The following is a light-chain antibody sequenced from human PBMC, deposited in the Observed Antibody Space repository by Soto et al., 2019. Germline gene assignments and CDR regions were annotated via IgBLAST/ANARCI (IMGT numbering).Light chain of an antibody. CDR3: QQSNNWPYT. Sequence: EIVMTHSPATLSVSPGDIATLSCRASQTVRDNLAWYQQKPGQAPRLLIYGASTRATGIPARFSGSGSGTEFTLTIDSLQSEDFALYFCQQSNNWPYTFGQGTKLEIK. CDR1: QTVRDN. V-gene: IGKV3-15*01. J-gene: IGKJ2*01. CDR2: GAS.